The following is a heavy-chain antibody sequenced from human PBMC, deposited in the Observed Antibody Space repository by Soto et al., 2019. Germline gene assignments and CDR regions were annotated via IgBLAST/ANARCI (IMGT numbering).Heavy chain of an antibody. CDR1: GYTFTGYY. D-gene: IGHD5-18*01. Sequence: ASVKVSCKASGYTFTGYYMHWVRQAPGQGLEWMGWINPNSGGTNYAQKFQGWVTMTRDTSISTAYMELSRLRSDDTAVYYCATSWIHPSYYGMDVWGQGTTVTVSS. CDR2: INPNSGGT. CDR3: ATSWIHPSYYGMDV. V-gene: IGHV1-2*04. J-gene: IGHJ6*02.